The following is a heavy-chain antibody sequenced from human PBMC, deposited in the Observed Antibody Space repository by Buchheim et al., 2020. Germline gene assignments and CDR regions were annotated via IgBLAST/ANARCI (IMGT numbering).Heavy chain of an antibody. CDR2: IYQNGRTK. CDR3: ARDRSGGATDY. V-gene: IGHV3-7*04. J-gene: IGHJ4*02. CDR1: GFTFSTSW. D-gene: IGHD3-10*01. Sequence: EVQLAESGGGLVQRVGSLRLSCAASGFTFSTSWMSRVRQAPGKGLEWVANIYQNGRTKNYVDSVKGRCTISRDNAKNSLYLQMDSLRDEDTAVYYCARDRSGGATDYWGQG.